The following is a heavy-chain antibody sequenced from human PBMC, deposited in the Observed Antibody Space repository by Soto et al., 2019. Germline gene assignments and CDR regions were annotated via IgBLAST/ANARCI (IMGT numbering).Heavy chain of an antibody. CDR3: ARERHFDRLDY. V-gene: IGHV4-30-4*01. Sequence: SETLSLTCTVSGGSISSGDYYWSWLRQPPGKGLEWIGYIYYSGSTYYNPSLKSRVTISVDTSKNQFSLKLSSVTAADTAVYYCARERHFDRLDYWGQGTLVTVSS. J-gene: IGHJ4*02. CDR2: IYYSGST. D-gene: IGHD3-9*01. CDR1: GGSISSGDYY.